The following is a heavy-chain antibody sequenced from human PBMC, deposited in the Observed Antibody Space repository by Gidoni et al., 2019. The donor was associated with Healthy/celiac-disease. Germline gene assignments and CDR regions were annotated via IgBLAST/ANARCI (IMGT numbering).Heavy chain of an antibody. Sequence: EVQLVESGGGLVQPGRSLSLSCAASGFTFDDYAMHWVRQAPGKGLEWVSGISWNSGSIGYADSVKGRFPISRDNAKNSLYLQMNSLRAEDTALYYCAKDIALDYYGSGSYRAFDIWGQGTMVTVSS. CDR3: AKDIALDYYGSGSYRAFDI. CDR2: ISWNSGSI. V-gene: IGHV3-9*01. J-gene: IGHJ3*02. D-gene: IGHD3-10*01. CDR1: GFTFDDYA.